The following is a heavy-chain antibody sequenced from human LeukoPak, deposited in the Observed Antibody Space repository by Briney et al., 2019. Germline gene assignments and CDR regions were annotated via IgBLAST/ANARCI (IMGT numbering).Heavy chain of an antibody. J-gene: IGHJ4*02. Sequence: ASVKVSCKASGYTFTDYYVHWVRQAPGQGLEWMGWIKPNSGGANYAQKFQGRVTVATDTSITTAYMELSRLTSDDTAVYYCGRDKTVDASMGGYWGQGTLVTVSS. CDR3: GRDKTVDASMGGY. CDR2: IKPNSGGA. CDR1: GYTFTDYY. V-gene: IGHV1-2*02. D-gene: IGHD5-18*01.